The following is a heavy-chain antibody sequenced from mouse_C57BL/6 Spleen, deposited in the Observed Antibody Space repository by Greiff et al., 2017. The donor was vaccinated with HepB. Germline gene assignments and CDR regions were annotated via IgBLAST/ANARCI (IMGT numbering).Heavy chain of an antibody. CDR1: GYTFTSYW. CDR3: ARTDGSSWAWFAY. CDR2: IDPNSGGT. J-gene: IGHJ3*01. Sequence: VQLQQPGAELVKPGASVKLSCKASGYTFTSYWMHWVKQRPGRGLEWIGRIDPNSGGTKYNEKFKSKATLTVDKPSSTAYMQRSSLTSEDAAVYYCARTDGSSWAWFAYWGQGTLVTVSA. D-gene: IGHD1-1*01. V-gene: IGHV1-72*01.